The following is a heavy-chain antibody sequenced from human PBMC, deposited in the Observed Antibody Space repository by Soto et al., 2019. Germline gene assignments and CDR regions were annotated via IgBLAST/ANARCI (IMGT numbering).Heavy chain of an antibody. CDR2: TYYKAKWNN. CDR3: TGINWFRGMDV. V-gene: IGHV6-1*01. CDR1: GDSVSSNSAS. D-gene: IGHD3-10*01. Sequence: PSQTLSLTCVISGDSVSSNSASCNWIRQSPSRGLEWLGRTYYKAKWNNDYAVSVKSRITINPDTSKNQFSPHLYFVTPEDTAVYYCTGINWFRGMDVWGQGTPVTVS. J-gene: IGHJ6*02.